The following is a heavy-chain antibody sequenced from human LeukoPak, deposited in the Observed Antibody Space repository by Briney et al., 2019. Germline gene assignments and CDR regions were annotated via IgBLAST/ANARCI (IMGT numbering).Heavy chain of an antibody. CDR2: IYYSGST. D-gene: IGHD6-19*01. J-gene: IGHJ1*01. V-gene: IGHV4-39*01. CDR3: ARHDSSGWYPQH. Sequence: SETLSLTCSVSGGSINSNAHYWGWIRQPPGKGLEWIGSIYYSGSTYFNPSLKSRVTISVDTSKNQFSLRLSSVTASDTAVYYCARHDSSGWYPQHWGQGTLVTVSS. CDR1: GGSINSNAHY.